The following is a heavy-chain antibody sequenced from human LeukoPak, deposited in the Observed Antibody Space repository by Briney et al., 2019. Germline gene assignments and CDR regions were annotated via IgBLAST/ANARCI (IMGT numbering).Heavy chain of an antibody. Sequence: SETLSLTCTVSGGSISSSSYYWGWIRQPPGKGLEWIGSIYYSGSTYYNPSLKSRVTISVDTSKNQFSLKLSSVTAADTAVYYCAGHKEDWGSLDAFDIWGQGTMVTVSS. J-gene: IGHJ3*02. V-gene: IGHV4-39*01. CDR2: IYYSGST. D-gene: IGHD7-27*01. CDR3: AGHKEDWGSLDAFDI. CDR1: GGSISSSSYY.